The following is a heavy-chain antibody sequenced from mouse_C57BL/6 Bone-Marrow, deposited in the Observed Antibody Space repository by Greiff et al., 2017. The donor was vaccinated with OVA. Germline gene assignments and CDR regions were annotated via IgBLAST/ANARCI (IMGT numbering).Heavy chain of an antibody. V-gene: IGHV1-15*01. CDR2: IDPETGGN. CDR3: TRESGYYGSSPLDYFDY. D-gene: IGHD1-1*01. Sequence: VKLVESGAELVRPGASVTLSCKASGYTFTDYEMHWVKQTPVHGLEWIGAIDPETGGNAYNQKFKGKAILTADQSSSTAYMELRSLTSEDSAVYYCTRESGYYGSSPLDYFDYWGQGTTLTVSS. CDR1: GYTFTDYE. J-gene: IGHJ2*01.